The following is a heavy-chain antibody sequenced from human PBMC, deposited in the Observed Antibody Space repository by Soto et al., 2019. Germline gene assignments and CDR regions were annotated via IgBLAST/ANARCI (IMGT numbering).Heavy chain of an antibody. V-gene: IGHV5-10-1*01. CDR3: ASVTAAGPGGYGMDV. CDR2: IDPSDSYT. D-gene: IGHD2-2*01. CDR1: GYSFTSYW. Sequence: SGESLKISCKGSGYSFTSYWISWVRQMPGKGLEWMGRIDPSDSYTNYSPSFQGHVTISADKSISTAYLQWSSLKASDTAMYYCASVTAAGPGGYGMDVWGQGTTVTSP. J-gene: IGHJ6*02.